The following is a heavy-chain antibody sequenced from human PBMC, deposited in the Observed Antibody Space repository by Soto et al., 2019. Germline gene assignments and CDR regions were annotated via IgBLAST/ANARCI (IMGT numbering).Heavy chain of an antibody. CDR3: ARGLYCSGGSCYGGLNYYYGMDV. CDR1: GGTFSSYA. D-gene: IGHD2-15*01. CDR2: IIPIFGTA. Sequence: GASVKVSCKASGGTFSSYAISWVRQAPGQGLEWMGGIIPIFGTANYAQKFQGRVTITADESTSTAYMELSSLRSEDTAVYYCARGLYCSGGSCYGGLNYYYGMDVWGQGTTVTVSS. J-gene: IGHJ6*02. V-gene: IGHV1-69*13.